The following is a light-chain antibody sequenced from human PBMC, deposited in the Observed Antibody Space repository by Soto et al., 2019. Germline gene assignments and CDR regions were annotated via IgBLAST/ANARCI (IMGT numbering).Light chain of an antibody. J-gene: IGLJ3*02. CDR3: CAYAGGPWV. CDR2: DVS. Sequence: QSVLTQPRSVSGSPGQSVTISCTGTSSDVGNFDYVSWYQHHPGKAPRLILYDVSKRPSGVPDRFSGSKSGNTAPLTISGLLAEDETEYFCCAYAGGPWVFGGGTKLTVL. CDR1: SSDVGNFDY. V-gene: IGLV2-11*01.